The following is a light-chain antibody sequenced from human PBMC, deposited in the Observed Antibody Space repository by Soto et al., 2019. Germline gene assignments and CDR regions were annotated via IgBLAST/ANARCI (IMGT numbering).Light chain of an antibody. V-gene: IGKV1-17*01. CDR3: QQLNSYPIT. Sequence: DIQRTQSPSSLSASVVDRVTITCGASQGIRNDLAWYQQKPGKAPKRLIYAASSLQSGVPSRFSGSGSGTEFTLTISRLQPEDFATYYCQQLNSYPITFGQGTRLEIK. CDR1: QGIRND. CDR2: AAS. J-gene: IGKJ5*01.